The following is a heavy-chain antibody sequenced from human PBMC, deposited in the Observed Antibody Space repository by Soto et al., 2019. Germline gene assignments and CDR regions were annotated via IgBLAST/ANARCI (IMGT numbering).Heavy chain of an antibody. CDR3: AKLSSPINDIVAAGPDY. J-gene: IGHJ4*02. D-gene: IGHD6-13*01. Sequence: GGSLRLSCAASGFTFSCYAMSWVRQAPGTGLEWVSAISGSGGSTYYADSGKGRFTISRDNSKNTLYLQMNSLRAEDTAVYYCAKLSSPINDIVAAGPDYWGQGTLVTVSS. V-gene: IGHV3-23*01. CDR1: GFTFSCYA. CDR2: ISGSGGST.